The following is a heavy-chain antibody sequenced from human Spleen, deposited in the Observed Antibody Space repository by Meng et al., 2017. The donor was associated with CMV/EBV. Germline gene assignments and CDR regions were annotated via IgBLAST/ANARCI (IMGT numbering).Heavy chain of an antibody. V-gene: IGHV3-23*01. J-gene: IGHJ4*02. CDR3: AKDYDSSGYYLPYFDY. CDR2: ISGSGGST. CDR1: GFTFSSYA. Sequence: GESLKISCAASGFTFSSYAMSWVRQAPGKGLEWVSAISGSGGSTYYADSVKGRFTISRDNSKNTLYLQMNSLRAEDTAVYYRAKDYDSSGYYLPYFDYWGQGTLVTVSS. D-gene: IGHD3-22*01.